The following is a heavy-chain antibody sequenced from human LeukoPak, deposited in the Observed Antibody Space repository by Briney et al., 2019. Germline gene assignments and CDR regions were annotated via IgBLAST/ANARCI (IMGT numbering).Heavy chain of an antibody. Sequence: SETLSLTCAVYGGSFSGYYWSWVRQPPGKGLEWIGEINHSGSTNYNPSLKSRVTISVDTSKNQFSLKLSSVTAADTAVYYCARGVYGYLNYFDYWGQGTLVTVSS. CDR3: ARGVYGYLNYFDY. CDR1: GGSFSGYY. D-gene: IGHD5-18*01. CDR2: INHSGST. J-gene: IGHJ4*02. V-gene: IGHV4-34*01.